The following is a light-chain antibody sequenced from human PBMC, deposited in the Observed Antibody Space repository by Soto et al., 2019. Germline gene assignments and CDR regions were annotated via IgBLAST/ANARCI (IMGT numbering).Light chain of an antibody. J-gene: IGKJ2*01. CDR1: QSVSGK. CDR3: QHYTYGYA. Sequence: EIVMTQSPATLSVSPGERVTLSCRASQSVSGKLAWYQHKPGQAPRLLIYGASTRATGVPARFSGSGSGTEFTFTISSLQSEDFAVYFCQHYTYGYAFGQGTKLEIK. CDR2: GAS. V-gene: IGKV3-15*01.